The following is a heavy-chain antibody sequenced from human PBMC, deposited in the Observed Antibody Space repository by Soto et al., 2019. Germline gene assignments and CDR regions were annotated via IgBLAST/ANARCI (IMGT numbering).Heavy chain of an antibody. J-gene: IGHJ6*02. V-gene: IGHV6-1*01. CDR3: SREYYDTNGSV. Sequence: SQTLSLTCAISGDSVSNNNAGWNWIRQSPSRGLEWLGRTYYRSKWFHDYAESVKSRITITADTSKNQFSLQLTSVTPEDTAVYFRSREYYDTNGSVWGQGTTVTVSS. CDR1: GDSVSNNNAG. CDR2: TYYRSKWFH. D-gene: IGHD3-22*01.